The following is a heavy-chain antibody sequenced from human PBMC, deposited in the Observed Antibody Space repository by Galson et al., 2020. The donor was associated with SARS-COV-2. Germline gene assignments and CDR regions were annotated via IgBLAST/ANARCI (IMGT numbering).Heavy chain of an antibody. CDR1: GLTFTKYA. CDR3: GASANQKFISMTVVVRSWGNRMDV. Sequence: GESLKISCAASGLTFTKYAMTWVRQAPGKGLEWVSTIHSDGKTTYAASVRGRFSISRDTSKNTLYLQMSSLRTEDTAVYYCGASANQKFISMTVVVRSWGNRMDVWGQGTTVIVSS. D-gene: IGHD3-22*01. J-gene: IGHJ6*02. V-gene: IGHV3-23*05. CDR2: IHSDGKT.